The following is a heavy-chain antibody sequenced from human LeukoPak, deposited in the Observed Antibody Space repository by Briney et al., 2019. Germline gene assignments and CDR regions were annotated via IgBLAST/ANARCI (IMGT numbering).Heavy chain of an antibody. CDR3: ARIGSHNDFWSGYSH. D-gene: IGHD3-3*01. CDR2: IYYSGST. J-gene: IGHJ4*02. CDR1: GGSISSYY. Sequence: PSETLSLTCTVSGGSISSYYWSWIRQSPGKGLEWIGYIYYSGSTNYNPSLKSRVTISVDTSKNQFSLKLSSVTAADTAVYYCARIGSHNDFWSGYSHWGQGTLVAVSS. V-gene: IGHV4-59*01.